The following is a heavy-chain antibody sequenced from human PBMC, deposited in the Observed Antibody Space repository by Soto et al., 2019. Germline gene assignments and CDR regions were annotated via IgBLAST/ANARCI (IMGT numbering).Heavy chain of an antibody. D-gene: IGHD5-12*01. CDR2: IHYSGST. Sequence: QVQLQESGPGLVKPSQTLSLTCTVSGGSISSGDYYWSWIRQPPGKGLEWIGYIHYSGSTYYNPSLKRRVTISVDTSKNQFSLKLSSVTAADTAVYYCASVENRMATIDYWGQGTLVTVSS. V-gene: IGHV4-30-4*01. CDR3: ASVENRMATIDY. J-gene: IGHJ4*02. CDR1: GGSISSGDYY.